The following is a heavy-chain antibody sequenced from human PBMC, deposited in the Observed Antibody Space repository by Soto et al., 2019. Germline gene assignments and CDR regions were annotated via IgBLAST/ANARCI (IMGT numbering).Heavy chain of an antibody. D-gene: IGHD2-2*01. CDR1: GGSISSYY. Sequence: SETLSLTCTDSGGSISSYYWSWIRQPPGKGLKWIGYIYYTGTTNYNPSLKSRVTMSVDGSKNQFSQKVNSVTAADTAVYYCARGRLVPAVNFDYWGLGTLVT. CDR3: ARGRLVPAVNFDY. V-gene: IGHV4-59*12. J-gene: IGHJ4*02. CDR2: IYYTGTT.